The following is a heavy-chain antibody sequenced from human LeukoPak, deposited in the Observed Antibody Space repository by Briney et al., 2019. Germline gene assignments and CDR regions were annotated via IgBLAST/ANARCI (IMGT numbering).Heavy chain of an antibody. D-gene: IGHD2-2*01. J-gene: IGHJ5*02. CDR2: IYYSGST. CDR3: AREGTGYCSSTSYCYWFDP. CDR1: GGSISSGDYY. Sequence: PSRTLSLTCTVSGGSISSGDYYWSWIRQPPGKGLEWIGYIYYSGSTYYNPSLKSRVTISVGTSKNQFSLKLSSVTAADTAVYYCAREGTGYCSSTSYCYWFDPWGQGTLVTVSS. V-gene: IGHV4-30-4*08.